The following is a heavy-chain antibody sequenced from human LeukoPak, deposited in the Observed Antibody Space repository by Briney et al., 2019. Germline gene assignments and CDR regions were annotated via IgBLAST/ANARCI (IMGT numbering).Heavy chain of an antibody. J-gene: IGHJ6*03. D-gene: IGHD3-10*01. V-gene: IGHV3-30*02. Sequence: GGSLRLSCAASGFTFSSYGMHWVRQAPGKGLEWVAFIRYDGSNKYYADSVKGRFTISRDNSKNTLYLQMNSLRAEDTAVYYCAKGIGDYGSGYYYYMDVWGKGTTVTVSS. CDR1: GFTFSSYG. CDR2: IRYDGSNK. CDR3: AKGIGDYGSGYYYYMDV.